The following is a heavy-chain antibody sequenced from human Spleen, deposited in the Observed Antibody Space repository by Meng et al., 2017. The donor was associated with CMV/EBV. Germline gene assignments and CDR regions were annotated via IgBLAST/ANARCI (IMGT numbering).Heavy chain of an antibody. CDR2: IYYRGST. V-gene: IGHV4-39*01. J-gene: IGHJ4*02. CDR1: GGSISSSSYY. CDR3: ARGSGRITIFWY. D-gene: IGHD3-9*01. Sequence: ESLKISCTVSGGSISSSSYYWGWIRQPPGKGLEWIGNIYYRGSTYYNPSLKSRVTVSVDTSKNQFSLKLSSVTAADTAVYYCARGSGRITIFWYWGQGTLVTVSS.